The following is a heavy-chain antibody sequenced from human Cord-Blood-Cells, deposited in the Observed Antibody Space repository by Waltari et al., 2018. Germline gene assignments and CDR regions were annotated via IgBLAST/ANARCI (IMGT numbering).Heavy chain of an antibody. CDR2: IIPIFGTA. J-gene: IGHJ4*02. Sequence: QVQLVQSGAEVKKPGSSVKVSCKASGVPFSSYAISCVRVVPGQGLEWMGGIIPIFGTANYAQKFQGRVTITADESTSTAYMELSSLRSEDTAVYYCARNPTYYYDSSGYFFDYWGQGTLVTVSS. D-gene: IGHD3-22*01. V-gene: IGHV1-69*01. CDR1: GVPFSSYA. CDR3: ARNPTYYYDSSGYFFDY.